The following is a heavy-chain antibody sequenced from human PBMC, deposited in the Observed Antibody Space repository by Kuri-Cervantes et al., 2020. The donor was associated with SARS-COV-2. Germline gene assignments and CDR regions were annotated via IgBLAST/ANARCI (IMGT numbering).Heavy chain of an antibody. J-gene: IGHJ3*02. V-gene: IGHV3-15*01. D-gene: IGHD2-2*01. CDR3: TTGADIVVVPAVMGAFGI. Sequence: GESLKISCAASGFTFSNAWMSWVRQAPGKGLEWVGRIKSETDGGTTDYAAPVKGRFTISRDDSKNTLYLQMNSLKTEDTAVYYCTTGADIVVVPAVMGAFGIWGQGTMVTVSS. CDR2: IKSETDGGTT. CDR1: GFTFSNAW.